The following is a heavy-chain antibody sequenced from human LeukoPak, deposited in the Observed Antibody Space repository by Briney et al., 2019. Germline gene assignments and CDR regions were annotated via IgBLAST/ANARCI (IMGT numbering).Heavy chain of an antibody. J-gene: IGHJ4*02. Sequence: GASVKVSCKASGYTFTGYYMRWVRQAPGQGLEWMGWINPNSGGTNYAQKFQGRVTMTRDTSISTAYMELSRLRSDDTAVYYCARDSRLRYFDWLLYPYDYWGQGTLVTVSS. CDR3: ARDSRLRYFDWLLYPYDY. CDR1: GYTFTGYY. D-gene: IGHD3-9*01. V-gene: IGHV1-2*02. CDR2: INPNSGGT.